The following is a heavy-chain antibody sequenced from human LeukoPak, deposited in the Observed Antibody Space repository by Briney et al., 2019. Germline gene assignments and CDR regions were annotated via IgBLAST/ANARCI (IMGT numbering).Heavy chain of an antibody. J-gene: IGHJ4*02. CDR1: GGSISSGGYY. D-gene: IGHD3-10*01. CDR3: AKDHFGERYFDY. Sequence: SETLSLTCTVSGGSISSGGYYWSWIRQHPGKGLEWIGYIYYSGSTYYNPSLKSRVTISVDTSKNQFSLKLSSVTAADTAVYYCAKDHFGERYFDYWGQGTLVTVSS. CDR2: IYYSGST. V-gene: IGHV4-31*03.